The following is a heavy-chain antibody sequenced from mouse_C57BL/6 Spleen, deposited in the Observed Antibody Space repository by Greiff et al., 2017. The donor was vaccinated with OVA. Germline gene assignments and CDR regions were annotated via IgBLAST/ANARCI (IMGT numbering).Heavy chain of an antibody. Sequence: VQLKESEGGLVQPGSSMKLSCTASGFTFSDYYMAWVRQVPEKGLEWVANINYDGSSTYYLDSLKSRFIISRDNAKNILYLQMSSLKSEDTATYYCAREDYGFAYWGQGTLVTVSA. CDR3: AREDYGFAY. J-gene: IGHJ3*01. CDR1: GFTFSDYY. V-gene: IGHV5-16*01. CDR2: INYDGSST. D-gene: IGHD2-4*01.